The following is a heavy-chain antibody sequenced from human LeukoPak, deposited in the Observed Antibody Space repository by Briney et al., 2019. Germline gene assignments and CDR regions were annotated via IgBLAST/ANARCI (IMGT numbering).Heavy chain of an antibody. CDR3: ARARAPHYDILTGYYLFVGYYFDY. D-gene: IGHD3-9*01. J-gene: IGHJ4*02. Sequence: PSETLSLTCTVSGGSISSYYWSWIRQPPGKGLEWIGYIYYSGSTNYNPSLKSRVTISVDPSKNQFSLKLSSVTAADTAVYYCARARAPHYDILTGYYLFVGYYFDYWGQGTLVTVSS. V-gene: IGHV4-59*01. CDR1: GGSISSYY. CDR2: IYYSGST.